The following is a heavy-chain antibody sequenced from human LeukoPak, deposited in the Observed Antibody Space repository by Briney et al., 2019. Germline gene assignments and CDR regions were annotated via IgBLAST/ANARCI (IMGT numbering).Heavy chain of an antibody. CDR1: GGSFSGYY. V-gene: IGHV4-34*01. CDR3: ARALDSSGFLY. CDR2: INHSGST. Sequence: SETLSLTCAVYGGSFSGYYWSWIRQTPGKGLEWIGEINHSGSTNYNPSLKSRVTMSVDTSKNQFSLKLSSVTAADTAVYYCARALDSSGFLYWGQGTLVTVSS. D-gene: IGHD3-22*01. J-gene: IGHJ4*02.